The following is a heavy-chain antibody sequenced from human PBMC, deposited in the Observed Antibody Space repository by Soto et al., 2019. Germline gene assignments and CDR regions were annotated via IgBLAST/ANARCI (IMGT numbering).Heavy chain of an antibody. Sequence: SETLSLTCNISGGSITSSSYWGWIRQPPGKGLEWIASIYFSGSTYYNPSLKSRVTISADTSRNKFSLSLSCLTAADTAVYYCARVDHRGYFSVLTDFWGQGILVTVSS. D-gene: IGHD3-10*02. J-gene: IGHJ4*02. CDR1: GGSITSSSY. CDR3: ARVDHRGYFSVLTDF. CDR2: IYFSGST. V-gene: IGHV4-39*07.